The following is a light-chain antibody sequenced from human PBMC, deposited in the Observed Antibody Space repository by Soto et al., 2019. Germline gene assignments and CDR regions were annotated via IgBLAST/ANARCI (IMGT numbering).Light chain of an antibody. CDR2: GAS. CDR1: QSVSSN. J-gene: IGKJ1*01. CDR3: QQYNDWPRT. V-gene: IGKV3-15*01. Sequence: IVMPQSPATLSVSPWERATLSCRASQSVSSNLAWYQQKPGQAPRLLIYGASTRATGIPARFSGSGSGTELTITISSLQSEDFAVDYCQQYNDWPRTFGQGTKVDIK.